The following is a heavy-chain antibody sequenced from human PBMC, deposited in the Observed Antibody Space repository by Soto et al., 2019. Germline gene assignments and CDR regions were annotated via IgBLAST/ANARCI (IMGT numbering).Heavy chain of an antibody. CDR1: GFTFSSYS. CDR3: ARHYDTSAYENYYYYGMDV. CDR2: ITSSSDHI. V-gene: IGHV3-21*01. J-gene: IGHJ6*01. Sequence: EVQLVESGGGLVKPGGSLRLSCAASGFTFSSYSMNWVRQAPGKGLEWVSVITSSSDHISYADSVRGRFTISRDNARNSLYLQMNSLRPEDTAVYYCARHYDTSAYENYYYYGMDVWGQGTTVTVSS. D-gene: IGHD3-22*01.